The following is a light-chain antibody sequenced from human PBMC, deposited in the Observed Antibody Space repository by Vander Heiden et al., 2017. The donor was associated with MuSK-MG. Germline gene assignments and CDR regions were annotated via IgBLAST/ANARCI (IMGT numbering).Light chain of an antibody. V-gene: IGKV1-12*01. Sequence: DIQMTQSPSSVSASVGDRVTITCRASQNIGTWLAWYQQKPGKVPKHLIYAASTLQGGVPSRFSGSGSGTDFTLTINNLQAEDFATYFCQQADSFPRTFGQGTKVEV. CDR3: QQADSFPRT. CDR1: QNIGTW. CDR2: AAS. J-gene: IGKJ1*01.